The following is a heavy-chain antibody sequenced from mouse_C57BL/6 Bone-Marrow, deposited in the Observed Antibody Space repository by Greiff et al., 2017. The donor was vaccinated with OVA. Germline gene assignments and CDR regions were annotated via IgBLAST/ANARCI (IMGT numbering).Heavy chain of an antibody. J-gene: IGHJ1*03. CDR3: ARRGSSSWYFDV. Sequence: QVQLQQSGPGLVQPSQSLSITCTVSGFSFTSYGVHWVRQSPGKGLEWLGAIWSGGSTDYNAAFISSLSISTDNSKSQVFFKMISLQADDTAIYYCARRGSSSWYFDVWGTGTTVTVSS. V-gene: IGHV2-2*01. CDR1: GFSFTSYG. D-gene: IGHD1-1*01. CDR2: IWSGGST.